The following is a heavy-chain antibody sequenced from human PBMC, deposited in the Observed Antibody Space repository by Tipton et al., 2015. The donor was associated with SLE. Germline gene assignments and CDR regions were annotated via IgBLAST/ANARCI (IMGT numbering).Heavy chain of an antibody. Sequence: TLSLTCTVSGDSIVSYYWSWIRQPAGKGLEWIGRIHTSGNINYNPSLKSRVTMSLDTSKNQFSRRLSSVTAADTAVYYCARDLPGVTTGQFDYWGQGTLVTVSS. J-gene: IGHJ4*02. CDR2: IHTSGNI. CDR3: ARDLPGVTTGQFDY. D-gene: IGHD4-11*01. CDR1: GDSIVSYY. V-gene: IGHV4-4*07.